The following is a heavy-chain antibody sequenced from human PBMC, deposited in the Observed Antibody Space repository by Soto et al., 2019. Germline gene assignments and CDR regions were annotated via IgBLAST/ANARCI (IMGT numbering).Heavy chain of an antibody. V-gene: IGHV4-31*03. J-gene: IGHJ4*02. CDR1: GGSISSGDYY. Sequence: SETLSLTCTVSGGSISSGDYYWSWVRQHPGKGLEWIGYRSYSGSTYYNPSLKSRVTIVVDTSRNQFSLKLSSVTAADTAVYYCARVPDYYDSSGYPPAYLDYWGQGTLVTVSS. D-gene: IGHD3-22*01. CDR3: ARVPDYYDSSGYPPAYLDY. CDR2: RSYSGST.